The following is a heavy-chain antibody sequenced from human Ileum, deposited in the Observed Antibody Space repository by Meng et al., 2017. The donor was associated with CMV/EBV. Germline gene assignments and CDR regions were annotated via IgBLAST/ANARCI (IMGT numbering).Heavy chain of an antibody. V-gene: IGHV3-11*06. CDR1: GFNFSDYQ. Sequence: VELVESAGRVVKTGGALRLACAASGFNFSDYQINWIRQAPGKGLEWISYISDSGIYTKYTDSVKGRFTISRDNDKDSVYLQMDSLRDEDTAVYFCAREGGPKRFDSWGQGTLVTVSS. CDR2: ISDSGIYT. D-gene: IGHD2-15*01. J-gene: IGHJ4*02. CDR3: AREGGPKRFDS.